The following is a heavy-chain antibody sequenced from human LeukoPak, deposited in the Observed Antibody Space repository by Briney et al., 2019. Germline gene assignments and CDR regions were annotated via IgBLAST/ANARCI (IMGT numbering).Heavy chain of an antibody. D-gene: IGHD6-13*01. CDR1: GFIFSDYV. CDR3: AKSGLSISAARQLDY. V-gene: IGHV3-23*01. Sequence: GGSLRLSCAASGFIFSDYVMTWVRQAPGKGLDWVSAIDDTGSHTDYADSVKGRFTISRDNSKNTLYLQMNSLRAEDTAIYYCAKSGLSISAARQLDYWGQGTLVTVSS. J-gene: IGHJ4*02. CDR2: IDDTGSHT.